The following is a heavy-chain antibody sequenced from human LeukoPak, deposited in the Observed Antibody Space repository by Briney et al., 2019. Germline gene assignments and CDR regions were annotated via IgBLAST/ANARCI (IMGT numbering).Heavy chain of an antibody. J-gene: IGHJ6*02. CDR1: GGSIINYY. CDR3: ARDAYIVVVPAAEYYYYGMDV. D-gene: IGHD2-2*01. V-gene: IGHV4-59*12. CDR2: IHYSGST. Sequence: SETLSLTCTVSGGSIINYYWSWLRQPPGKGLEWIGYIHYSGSTQYNPSLKSRVTISVDTSKNQFSLKLSSVTAADTAVYYCARDAYIVVVPAAEYYYYGMDVWGQGTTVTVSS.